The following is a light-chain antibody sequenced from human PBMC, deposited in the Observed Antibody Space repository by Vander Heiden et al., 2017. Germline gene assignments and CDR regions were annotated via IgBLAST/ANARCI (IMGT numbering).Light chain of an antibody. Sequence: DIQMTQPPSSLSASVGDRVTITCRASQSVSRYLNWYQQKPGKAPKLLIYAASSMESGVPSRFSGSGSGTEFTLTISSLQPEDFAAYYCQQSYSTPIAFGEGTRVEIK. V-gene: IGKV1-39*01. CDR2: AAS. CDR3: QQSYSTPIA. CDR1: QSVSRY. J-gene: IGKJ4*01.